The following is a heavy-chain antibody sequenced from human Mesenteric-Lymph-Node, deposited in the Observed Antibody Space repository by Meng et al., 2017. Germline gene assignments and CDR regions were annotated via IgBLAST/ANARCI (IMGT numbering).Heavy chain of an antibody. Sequence: GGSLRLSCAASGFTVSSNYMSWVRQAPGKGLEWVSVIYSDGITYYADSVRGRFTISRDDSKNTLYLQMDSLSPEDTAVYYCTRVIPYSSGWKPFDIWGQGTMVTVSS. CDR3: TRVIPYSSGWKPFDI. CDR2: IYSDGIT. CDR1: GFTVSSNY. V-gene: IGHV3-66*02. J-gene: IGHJ3*02. D-gene: IGHD6-19*01.